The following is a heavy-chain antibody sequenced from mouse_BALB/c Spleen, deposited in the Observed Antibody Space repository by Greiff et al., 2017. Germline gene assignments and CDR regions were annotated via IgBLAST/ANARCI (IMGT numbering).Heavy chain of an antibody. D-gene: IGHD1-2*01. CDR2: INPSNGGT. J-gene: IGHJ1*01. CDR1: GYTFTSYY. CDR3: TRLTTATGWYFDV. V-gene: IGHV1S81*02. Sequence: VHLVESGAELVKPWASVKLSCKASGYTFTSYYMYWVKQRPGQGLEWIGGINPSNGGTNFNEKFKSKATLTVDKSSSTAYMQLSSLTSEDSAVYYCTRLTTATGWYFDVWGAGTTVTVSS.